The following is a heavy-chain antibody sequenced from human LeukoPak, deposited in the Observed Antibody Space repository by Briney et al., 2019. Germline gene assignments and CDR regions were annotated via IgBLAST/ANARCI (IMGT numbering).Heavy chain of an antibody. CDR3: ARDVAAIF. D-gene: IGHD6-25*01. CDR1: GFTLSSYH. Sequence: GGSLRLSCAASGFTLSSYHMNWVRQAPGKGLEWVSYISSGSTTINYADSVKGRFTISRDDAKNSLYLQMNSLRAEDTAVYYCARDVAAIFWGQGTLVTVSS. J-gene: IGHJ4*02. CDR2: ISSGSTTI. V-gene: IGHV3-48*01.